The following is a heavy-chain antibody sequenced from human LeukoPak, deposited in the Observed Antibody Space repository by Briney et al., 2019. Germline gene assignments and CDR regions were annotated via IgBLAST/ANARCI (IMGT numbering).Heavy chain of an antibody. CDR3: ARDPGAYFDY. D-gene: IGHD4-17*01. Sequence: SETLSLTCTVSGGSISSSSYYWSWIRQPPGKGLEWIGYIYYSGSTNYNPSLKSRVTISVDTSKNQFSLKLSSVTAADTAVYYCARDPGAYFDYWGQGTLVTVSS. V-gene: IGHV4-61*01. J-gene: IGHJ4*02. CDR2: IYYSGST. CDR1: GGSISSSSYY.